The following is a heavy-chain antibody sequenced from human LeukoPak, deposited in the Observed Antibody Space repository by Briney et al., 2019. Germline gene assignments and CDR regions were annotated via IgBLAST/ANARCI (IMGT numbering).Heavy chain of an antibody. V-gene: IGHV1-8*01. CDR1: GYTFTSYD. J-gene: IGHJ4*02. Sequence: ASVKVSCKASGYTFTSYDINWVRQATGQRLEWMGWMNPNSGSTGYAQKFQGRVTMTRNTSISTAYMEPSSLRSEDTAVYYCARVTWLEDFDYWGQGTLVTVSS. CDR2: MNPNSGST. D-gene: IGHD6-19*01. CDR3: ARVTWLEDFDY.